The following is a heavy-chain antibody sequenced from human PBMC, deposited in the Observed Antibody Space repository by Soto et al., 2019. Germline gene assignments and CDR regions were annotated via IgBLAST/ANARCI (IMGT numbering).Heavy chain of an antibody. V-gene: IGHV3-23*01. J-gene: IGHJ4*02. D-gene: IGHD6-19*01. Sequence: GGSLRLSCAASGFTFSSYAMSWVRQAPGKGLEWVSAISGSGGSTYYADSVKGRFTISRDNSKNTLYLQMKSLRAEDTAVYYCAKDSVAGKGFDYWGQGTLVTVSS. CDR1: GFTFSSYA. CDR3: AKDSVAGKGFDY. CDR2: ISGSGGST.